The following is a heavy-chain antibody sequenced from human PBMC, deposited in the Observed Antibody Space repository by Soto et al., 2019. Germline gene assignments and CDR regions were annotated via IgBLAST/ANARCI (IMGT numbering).Heavy chain of an antibody. D-gene: IGHD6-19*01. Sequence: SETLSLTCTVSGGSMSSYDLSWFRRPPGKGLEWIGYIYYAGTTSYNPSLKSRVTISADLPKNQFSLNLNSVTAADTAVYYRATTIYSSGWSRDYWGQGTLVTVSS. CDR1: GGSMSSYD. CDR3: ATTIYSSGWSRDY. V-gene: IGHV4-59*08. CDR2: IYYAGTT. J-gene: IGHJ4*02.